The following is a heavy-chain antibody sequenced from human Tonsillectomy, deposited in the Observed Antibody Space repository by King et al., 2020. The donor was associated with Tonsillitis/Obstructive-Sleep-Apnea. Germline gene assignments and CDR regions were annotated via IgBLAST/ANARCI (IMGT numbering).Heavy chain of an antibody. CDR1: GFTFSSYG. CDR2: IWYDGSNK. CDR3: AALGYCSSTSCYTTYDAFDI. D-gene: IGHD2-2*02. V-gene: IGHV3-33*01. J-gene: IGHJ3*02. Sequence: VQLVESGGGVVQPGRSLRLSCAASGFTFSSYGMHWVRQAPGKGLEWVAVIWYDGSNKYYADYVKGRFTISRDNSKNTLYLQMNSLRAEDTAVYYCAALGYCSSTSCYTTYDAFDIWGQGTMVTVSS.